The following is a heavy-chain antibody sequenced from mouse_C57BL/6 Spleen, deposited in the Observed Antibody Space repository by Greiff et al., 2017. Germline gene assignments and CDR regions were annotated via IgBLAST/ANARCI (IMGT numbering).Heavy chain of an antibody. CDR1: GYTFTSYW. D-gene: IGHD2-4*01. CDR2: INPSSGYT. V-gene: IGHV1-7*01. J-gene: IGHJ4*01. CDR3: ARSDYDDDYAMDY. Sequence: VQLQESGAELAKPGASVKLSCKASGYTFTSYWMHWVKQRPGQGLEWIGYINPSSGYTKYNQKFKDKATLTADKSSSTAYMQLSSLTYEDSAVYYCARSDYDDDYAMDYWGQGTSVTVSS.